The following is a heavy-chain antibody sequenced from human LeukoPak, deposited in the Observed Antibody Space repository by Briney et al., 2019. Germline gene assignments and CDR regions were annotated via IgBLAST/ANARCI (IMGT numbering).Heavy chain of an antibody. CDR2: ISGSGGST. Sequence: GGSLRLSCAASGFTFSSYAMSWVRQAPGKGLEWVSAISGSGGSTYYADSVKGRFTISRDNSKNTLYLQMNSLRAEDTAVYYFAKARLVIFHPFDYWGKGPLVTVSS. J-gene: IGHJ4*02. CDR1: GFTFSSYA. CDR3: AKARLVIFHPFDY. D-gene: IGHD3-3*02. V-gene: IGHV3-23*01.